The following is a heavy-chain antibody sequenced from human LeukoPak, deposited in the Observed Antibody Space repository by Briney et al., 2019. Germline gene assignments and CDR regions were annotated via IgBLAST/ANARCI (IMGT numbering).Heavy chain of an antibody. J-gene: IGHJ6*03. D-gene: IGHD6-6*01. Sequence: PSETLSLTCTVSGGSISSSSYYWGWIRQPPGKGLEWIGSIYYSGSTYYNPSLKSRVTISVDTSKNQFSLKLSSVTAADTAVYYCARVDSSSSYYYYYMDVWGKGTTVTVSS. CDR2: IYYSGST. CDR1: GGSISSSSYY. CDR3: ARVDSSSSYYYYYMDV. V-gene: IGHV4-39*07.